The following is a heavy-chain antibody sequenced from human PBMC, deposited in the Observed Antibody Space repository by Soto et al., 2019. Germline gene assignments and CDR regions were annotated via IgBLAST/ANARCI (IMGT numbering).Heavy chain of an antibody. Sequence: LETLSLTCAVYGGSFSGYYWSWIRQPPGKGLEWIGEINHSGSTNYNPSLKSRVTISVDTSKNQFSLKLSSVTAADTAVYYCARATESVARWFDPWGQGTLVTVSS. V-gene: IGHV4-34*01. CDR1: GGSFSGYY. J-gene: IGHJ5*02. CDR2: INHSGST. CDR3: ARATESVARWFDP.